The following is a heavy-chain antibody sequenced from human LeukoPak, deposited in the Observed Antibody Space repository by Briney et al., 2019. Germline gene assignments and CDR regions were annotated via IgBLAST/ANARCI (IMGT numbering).Heavy chain of an antibody. CDR3: ARSPRYDILNVWHAFDI. CDR2: IYFIGST. Sequence: SETLSLTCTVSGGSISSYYWSWIRQPPGKGREWVGYIYFIGSTNYNPPLQSRVTISVDTSKYQYSLKLSSVTAADTAVYYCARSPRYDILNVWHAFDIWGQGTMVTVSS. CDR1: GGSISSYY. D-gene: IGHD3-9*01. J-gene: IGHJ3*02. V-gene: IGHV4-59*01.